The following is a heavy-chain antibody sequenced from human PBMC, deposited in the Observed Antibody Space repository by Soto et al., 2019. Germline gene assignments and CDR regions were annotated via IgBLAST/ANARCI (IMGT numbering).Heavy chain of an antibody. CDR3: ARDYGSGSPTRDYYYYYYMDV. CDR1: GFTVSSNY. CDR2: IYSGGST. V-gene: IGHV3-66*01. Sequence: GGSLRLSCAASGFTVSSNYMSWVRQAPGKGLEWVSVIYSGGSTYYADSVKGRFTISRDNSKNTLYLQMNSLGAEDTAVYYCARDYGSGSPTRDYYYYYYMDVWGKGTTVTVSS. J-gene: IGHJ6*03. D-gene: IGHD3-10*01.